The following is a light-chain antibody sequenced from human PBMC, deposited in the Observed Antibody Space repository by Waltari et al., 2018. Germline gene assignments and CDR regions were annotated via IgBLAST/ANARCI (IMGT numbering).Light chain of an antibody. Sequence: QLVLTQSPSASASLGASVKLTCTLSSGHSSNIIAWLQQRPERGPRYLMKVNSDGSHIKGDDIPERFSGASSGAERYLTISSLQSEDEADYYCETGGHGTWVFGGGTKLTVL. CDR3: ETGGHGTWV. V-gene: IGLV4-69*01. CDR2: VNSDGSH. J-gene: IGLJ3*02. CDR1: SGHSSNI.